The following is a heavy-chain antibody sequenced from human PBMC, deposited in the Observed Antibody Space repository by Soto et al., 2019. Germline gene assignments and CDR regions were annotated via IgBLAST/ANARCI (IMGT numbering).Heavy chain of an antibody. J-gene: IGHJ4*02. V-gene: IGHV1-69*13. CDR3: ANPGIALDY. D-gene: IGHD6-13*01. CDR2: IIPIFGTA. CDR1: GGTFSIYS. Sequence: SVKVSCKASGGTFSIYSISGVRQSPGQGLEWMGGIIPIFGTANYAQKFQGRVTITADESTSTAYMELSSLRSDDTAVYYCANPGIALDYWGQGTLVTVSS.